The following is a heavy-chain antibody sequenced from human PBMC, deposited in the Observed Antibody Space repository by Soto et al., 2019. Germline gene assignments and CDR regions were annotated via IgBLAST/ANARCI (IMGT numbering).Heavy chain of an antibody. D-gene: IGHD6-19*01. J-gene: IGHJ6*02. CDR3: AKAGTWMKYYYYYYGMDV. V-gene: IGHV3-23*01. CDR2: ISGSGGST. CDR1: GFTFSSYA. Sequence: GGSLRLSCAASGFTFSSYAMSWVRQAPGKGLEWVSAISGSGGSTYYADSVKGRFTISRDNSKNTLYLQMNSLRAEDTAVYYCAKAGTWMKYYYYYYGMDVWGQGTTVTVSS.